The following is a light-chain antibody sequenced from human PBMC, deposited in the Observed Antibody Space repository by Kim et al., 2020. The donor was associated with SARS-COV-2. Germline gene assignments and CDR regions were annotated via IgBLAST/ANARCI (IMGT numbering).Light chain of an antibody. V-gene: IGKV3-11*01. Sequence: EIVLTQSPATLSLSPGERATLSCRASQSVSSYLAWYQQKPGQAPRLLIYDASNRATGIPARFSGIGSGTDFTLTISSLEPEDFAVYYCPQRSNWPPLTFGGGTKVEIK. CDR1: QSVSSY. CDR3: PQRSNWPPLT. CDR2: DAS. J-gene: IGKJ4*01.